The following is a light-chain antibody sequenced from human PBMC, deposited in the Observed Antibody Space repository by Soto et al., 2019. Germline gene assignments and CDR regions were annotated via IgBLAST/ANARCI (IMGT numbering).Light chain of an antibody. CDR3: HQRSDWSLT. J-gene: IGKJ4*01. Sequence: EIVLTQSPATLSLSPGERATLSCRASQTITNFLSWYQQKPGQAPRLLIYDASNRATGVPARFSGSGSGTDFTLTISSLEPEDFAIYYCHQRSDWSLTFGGGTEVEIK. V-gene: IGKV3-11*01. CDR2: DAS. CDR1: QTITNF.